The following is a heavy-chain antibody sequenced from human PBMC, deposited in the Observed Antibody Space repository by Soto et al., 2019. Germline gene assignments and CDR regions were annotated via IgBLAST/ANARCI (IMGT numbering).Heavy chain of an antibody. V-gene: IGHV3-23*01. Sequence: EEQLLESGGGLVQPGGSLRLSCTASGFTFSLYAMSWARHTPGKGLEWVASISGSGERTYYADSVKGRFTISKDNSQNSVFLQMNSLRAEDTAEYYCAKGDWLYANYYGMEVWGQGTSVTVSS. D-gene: IGHD3-9*01. CDR2: ISGSGERT. J-gene: IGHJ6*02. CDR1: GFTFSLYA. CDR3: AKGDWLYANYYGMEV.